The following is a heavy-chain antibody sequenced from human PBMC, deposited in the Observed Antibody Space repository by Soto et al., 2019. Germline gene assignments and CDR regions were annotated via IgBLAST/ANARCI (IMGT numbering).Heavy chain of an antibody. J-gene: IGHJ4*02. V-gene: IGHV4-59*01. D-gene: IGHD6-19*01. CDR1: VGSISNYY. CDR3: ARGNGWYFY. Sequence: SETLSLTCTVSVGSISNYYWSWIRQPPGKGLEWIGYIYYSGSTNYNPSLKSRVTISVDTSKNQFSLKLSSVTAADTAVYYCARGNGWYFYWGQGTLVTVSS. CDR2: IYYSGST.